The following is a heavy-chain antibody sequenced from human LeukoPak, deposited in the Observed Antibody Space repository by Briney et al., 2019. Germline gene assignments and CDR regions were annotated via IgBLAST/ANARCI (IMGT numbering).Heavy chain of an antibody. CDR1: GYTLTELS. J-gene: IGHJ4*02. CDR3: ARDGVSSSSADFDY. Sequence: GASVKVSCKVSGYTLTELSMHWVRQAPGKGLEWMGGFDPEDGETIYAQKFQGRVTMTRNTSISTAYMELSSLRSEDTAVYYCARDGVSSSSADFDYWGQGTLVTVSS. V-gene: IGHV1-24*01. D-gene: IGHD6-6*01. CDR2: FDPEDGET.